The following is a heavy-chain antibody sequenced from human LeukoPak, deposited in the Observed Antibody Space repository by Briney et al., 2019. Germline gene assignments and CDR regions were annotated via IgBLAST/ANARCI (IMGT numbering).Heavy chain of an antibody. CDR3: ARLRFLEWLSLAFDY. J-gene: IGHJ4*02. CDR1: GFTFSSYW. Sequence: AGGSLRLSCAASGFTFSSYWMSWVRQAPGKGLEWVANIKQDGSEKYYVDSVKGRFTISRDNAKNSLYLQMNSLRAEDTAVYYCARLRFLEWLSLAFDYWGQGTLVTVSS. D-gene: IGHD3-3*01. CDR2: IKQDGSEK. V-gene: IGHV3-7*01.